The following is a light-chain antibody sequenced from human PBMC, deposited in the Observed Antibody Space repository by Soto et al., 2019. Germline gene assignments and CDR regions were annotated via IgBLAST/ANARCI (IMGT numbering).Light chain of an antibody. CDR1: RSDVGFYNR. CDR3: CSYTSSSALVL. J-gene: IGLJ2*01. CDR2: EVN. Sequence: QSVLTQPPSVSGSPGQSVTISCTGTRSDVGFYNRVSWYQQPPGTAPKLMIYEVNNRPSGVPDRFSGSKSGNTASLTISGLQAEDEANYYCCSYTSSSALVLFGGGTQLTVL. V-gene: IGLV2-18*02.